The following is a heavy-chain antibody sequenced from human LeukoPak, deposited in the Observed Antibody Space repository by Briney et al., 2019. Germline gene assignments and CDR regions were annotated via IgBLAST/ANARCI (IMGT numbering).Heavy chain of an antibody. CDR1: GYTFTSYD. D-gene: IGHD2-2*01. CDR3: ATIIGYCSSTSCSNYYYYGMDV. J-gene: IGHJ6*02. Sequence: ASVKVSCKASGYTFTSYDINWVRQATGQGLEWMGWMNPNSGNTGYAQKFQGRVTMTRNTSISTAYMELSSLRSEDTAVYYCATIIGYCSSTSCSNYYYYGMDVWGQGTTVTVSS. V-gene: IGHV1-8*01. CDR2: MNPNSGNT.